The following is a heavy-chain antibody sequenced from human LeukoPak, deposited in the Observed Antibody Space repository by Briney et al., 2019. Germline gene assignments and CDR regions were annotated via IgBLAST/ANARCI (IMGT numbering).Heavy chain of an antibody. CDR2: IYYSGST. CDR1: GGSISSYY. D-gene: IGHD5-12*01. V-gene: IGHV4-59*08. J-gene: IGHJ6*02. CDR3: ARHLKWLRFSYYGMDV. Sequence: SSETLPLTCTVSGGSISSYYWSWIRQPPGKGLEWIGYIYYSGSTNYNPSLKSRVTISVDTSKNQFSLKLSSVTAADTAVYYCARHLKWLRFSYYGMDVWGQGTTVTVSS.